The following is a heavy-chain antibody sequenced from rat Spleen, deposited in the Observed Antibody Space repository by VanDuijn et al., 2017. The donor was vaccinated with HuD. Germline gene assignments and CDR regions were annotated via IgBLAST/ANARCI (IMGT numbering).Heavy chain of an antibody. J-gene: IGHJ2*01. V-gene: IGHV2S18*01. CDR2: MWYDGDT. D-gene: IGHD1-12*02. Sequence: QVQLKESGPSLVRPSETLSLTCTVSGFSLTSFSVSWVRQPSGKGPEWMGRMWYDGDTAYNSALKSRLSISRDTSKSQVFLKMNSLKTEDTGIYYCTRNYAYYYDGSYHGGFDYWGRGVMVTVSS. CDR1: GFSLTSFS. CDR3: TRNYAYYYDGSYHGGFDY.